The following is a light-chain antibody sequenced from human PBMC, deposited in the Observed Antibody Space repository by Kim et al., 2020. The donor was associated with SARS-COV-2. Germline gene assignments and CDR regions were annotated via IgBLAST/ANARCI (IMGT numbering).Light chain of an antibody. V-gene: IGKV4-1*01. J-gene: IGKJ4*01. CDR1: HSVLYSSNNTTY. Sequence: ATLSCQSSHSVLYSSNNTTYLPWFPQKPRQPPKLLISCASPRESGVPDRFSGSGSGTDFPLTIINLQAEDVAVYYCQQYYSYPPLTFAGGPKVEI. CDR3: QQYYSYPPLT. CDR2: CAS.